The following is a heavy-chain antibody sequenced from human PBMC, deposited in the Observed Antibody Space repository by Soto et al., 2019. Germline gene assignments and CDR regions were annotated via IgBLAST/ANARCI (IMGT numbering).Heavy chain of an antibody. D-gene: IGHD6-19*01. CDR1: GFTFSSYA. J-gene: IGHJ4*02. Sequence: GGSLRLSCAASGFTFSSYAMSWVRQAPGKGLEWVSAISGSGGSTYYADSVKGRFTISRDNSKNTLYLQMNSLRAEDTAVYYCAKVQGSLAVAATAPFDYWGQGTLVTVSS. CDR3: AKVQGSLAVAATAPFDY. V-gene: IGHV3-23*01. CDR2: ISGSGGST.